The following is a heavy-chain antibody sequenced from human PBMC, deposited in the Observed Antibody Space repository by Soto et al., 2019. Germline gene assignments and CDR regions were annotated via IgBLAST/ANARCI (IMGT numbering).Heavy chain of an antibody. Sequence: QVQLVQSGAEVKKPGASVKVSCKASGYTFTSYGISWVRQAPGQGLEWMGWISAYNGNTNYAQKLQGRVTMTTDTSTSTAYMELRGLSSDDTAVYYCARDFPSRVWFGEGGAFDIWGHGTMVTVSS. J-gene: IGHJ3*02. CDR2: ISAYNGNT. CDR3: ARDFPSRVWFGEGGAFDI. V-gene: IGHV1-18*01. CDR1: GYTFTSYG. D-gene: IGHD3-10*01.